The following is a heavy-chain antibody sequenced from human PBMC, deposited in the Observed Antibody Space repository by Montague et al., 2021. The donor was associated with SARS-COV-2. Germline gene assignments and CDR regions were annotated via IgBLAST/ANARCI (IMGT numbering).Heavy chain of an antibody. Sequence: SETLSLTCSISGVSITSYYWCWFRQPAGKGLEWIGHIYASGSTNYSPSLNSPVRLSINNPKNQFSLKLESLTAADTAVYYGVREGGNWYYFDYWGQGALVTVSS. CDR2: IYASGST. CDR1: GVSITSYY. J-gene: IGHJ4*02. D-gene: IGHD3-16*01. CDR3: VREGGNWYYFDY. V-gene: IGHV4-4*07.